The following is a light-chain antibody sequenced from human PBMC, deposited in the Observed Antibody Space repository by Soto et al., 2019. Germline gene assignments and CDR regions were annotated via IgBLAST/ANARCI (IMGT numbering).Light chain of an antibody. CDR1: SSDVGNYNL. Sequence: QSALTQPASVSGSPGQSITISCTGTSSDVGNYNLVSWYQQHPGKAPRVIIYEGSKRPSGVSNRFSGSKSGNTASLTISGLQAEDEADYYCSSYAGSNYVFGTGTKVTVL. CDR2: EGS. V-gene: IGLV2-23*01. CDR3: SSYAGSNYV. J-gene: IGLJ1*01.